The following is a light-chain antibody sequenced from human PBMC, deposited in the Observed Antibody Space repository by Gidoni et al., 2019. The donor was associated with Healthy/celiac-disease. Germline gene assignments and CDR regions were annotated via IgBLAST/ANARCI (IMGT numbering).Light chain of an antibody. CDR3: QQHSNWPPT. CDR2: DDS. J-gene: IGKJ1*01. V-gene: IGKV3-11*01. CDR1: QSVSSY. Sequence: EIVLTQSQATLSLSQGERATLSCRASQSVSSYLAWYQQNPDQAPMLIIYDDSSRATGIPAMFSRSWSGTDFTLTISCLYPEDFAVYCCQQHSNWPPTFGQGTQVEIK.